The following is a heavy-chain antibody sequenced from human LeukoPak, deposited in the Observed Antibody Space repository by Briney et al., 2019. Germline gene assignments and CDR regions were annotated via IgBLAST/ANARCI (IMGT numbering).Heavy chain of an antibody. D-gene: IGHD6-13*01. CDR1: GGSFSGYY. CDR2: IYYSGST. Sequence: SETLSLTCAVYGGSFSGYYWSWIRQPPGMGLECLGYIYYSGSTNYNPSLKSRVTISVDTSKNQFSLKLTSVTAADTAVYYCARQSSSSWSGAFDIWGQGTMVTVSS. V-gene: IGHV4-59*01. J-gene: IGHJ3*02. CDR3: ARQSSSSWSGAFDI.